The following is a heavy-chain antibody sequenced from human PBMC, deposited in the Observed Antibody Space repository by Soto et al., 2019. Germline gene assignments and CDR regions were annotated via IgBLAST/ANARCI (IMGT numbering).Heavy chain of an antibody. D-gene: IGHD2-15*01. V-gene: IGHV3-30*04. CDR1: GFTFSSCA. J-gene: IGHJ2*01. Sequence: QVQLVESGGGVVQPGRSLRLASAASGFTFSSCAMHWVRQATGKGPEWVTVISYDVRDKYYADSVKGRFTISRDNSKNTLYLQMNTLRAEDTGVYYCALAGNGGKAGRYFALSVRGTLVPVS. CDR2: ISYDVRDK. CDR3: ALAGNGGKAGRYFAL.